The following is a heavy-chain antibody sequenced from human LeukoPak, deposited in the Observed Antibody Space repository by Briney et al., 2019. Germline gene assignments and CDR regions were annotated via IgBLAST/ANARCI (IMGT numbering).Heavy chain of an antibody. Sequence: GESLKISCKGSGYIFTTYWIGWGRQMPGKGLEWMGASNPAYSDTKYSPSFQGQVTMSADKSISTAYLQWTSLEASDTAIYYCARREGSASYRVDYWGQGTLVTVSS. J-gene: IGHJ4*02. CDR1: GYIFTTYW. D-gene: IGHD4-11*01. CDR3: ARREGSASYRVDY. CDR2: SNPAYSDT. V-gene: IGHV5-51*01.